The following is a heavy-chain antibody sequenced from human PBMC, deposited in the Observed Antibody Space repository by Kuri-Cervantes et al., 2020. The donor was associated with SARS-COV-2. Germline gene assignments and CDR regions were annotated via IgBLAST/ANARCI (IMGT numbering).Heavy chain of an antibody. D-gene: IGHD6-13*01. J-gene: IGHJ4*02. CDR1: GGSISSYY. V-gene: IGHV4-59*01. Sequence: SETLSLTCTVSGGSISSYYWSWIRQPPGKGLEWIGYIYYSGSTNYNPSLKSRVTISVDTSKNQFSLKLSSVTAADTAVYYCARERQLGTGYWGQGTLVTVSS. CDR3: ARERQLGTGY. CDR2: IYYSGST.